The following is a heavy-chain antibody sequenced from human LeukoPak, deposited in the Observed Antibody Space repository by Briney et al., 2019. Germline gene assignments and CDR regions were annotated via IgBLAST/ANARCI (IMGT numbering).Heavy chain of an antibody. J-gene: IGHJ4*02. CDR1: GFTFSNYA. CDR3: AKDILAAGLFFDY. D-gene: IGHD6-13*01. CDR2: ISVSIIST. Sequence: GGSLRLSCAASGFTFSNYAMTWVRQAPGKGLEWVSGISVSIISTYYADSVKGRFTISRDDAQNSLYLQMNSLRADDTAVYYCAKDILAAGLFFDYWGQGILVTVSS. V-gene: IGHV3-23*01.